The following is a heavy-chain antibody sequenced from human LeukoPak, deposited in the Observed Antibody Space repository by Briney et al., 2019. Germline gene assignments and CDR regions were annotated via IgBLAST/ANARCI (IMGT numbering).Heavy chain of an antibody. CDR1: GYSFTTYW. CDR3: ARMIGLREVSPYFDY. D-gene: IGHD3-16*02. CDR2: NHPRDSDI. V-gene: IGHV5-51*01. Sequence: GESLKISCKGSGYSFTTYWIAWVRQVPGKGLEWMGINHPRDSDIRYNPPFQGQVTISADKSISTAYLQWNSLKASDTAMYYCARMIGLREVSPYFDYWGQGSLVTVSS. J-gene: IGHJ4*02.